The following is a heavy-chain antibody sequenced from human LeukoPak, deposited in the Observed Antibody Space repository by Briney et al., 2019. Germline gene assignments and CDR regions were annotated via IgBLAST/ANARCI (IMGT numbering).Heavy chain of an antibody. CDR3: ARDSYSGSYGGAFDI. J-gene: IGHJ3*02. CDR1: GFTFSTYG. D-gene: IGHD1-26*01. CDR2: IWYDGSDK. V-gene: IGHV3-33*01. Sequence: GGSLRLSCAASGFTFSTYGMHWVRQAPGKGLEWVAVIWYDGSDKFYADSVKGRFTISRDNSKNTLYLQMDSLRAEDTAVYYCARDSYSGSYGGAFDIWGQGTMVTVSS.